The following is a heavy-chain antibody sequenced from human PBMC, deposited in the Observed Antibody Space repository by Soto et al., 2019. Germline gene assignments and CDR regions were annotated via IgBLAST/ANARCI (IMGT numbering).Heavy chain of an antibody. V-gene: IGHV5-10-1*01. D-gene: IGHD6-13*01. Sequence: GESLKISCKGSGYSFTSYWISWVRQMPGKGLEWMGRIDPSDSYTNYSPSFQGHVTISADKSISTAYLQWSSLKASDTAMYYCATAAAAGNWFDPWGQGTLVTVPQ. J-gene: IGHJ5*02. CDR2: IDPSDSYT. CDR3: ATAAAAGNWFDP. CDR1: GYSFTSYW.